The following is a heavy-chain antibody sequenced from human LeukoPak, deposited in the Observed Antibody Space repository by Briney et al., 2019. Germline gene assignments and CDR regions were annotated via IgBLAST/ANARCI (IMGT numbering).Heavy chain of an antibody. J-gene: IGHJ5*02. CDR2: INPSGGST. Sequence: ASVKVSCKASGYTFTSYYMHWVRQAPGQGLEWMGLINPSGGSTNYAQKFQGRVTMTRDTSTSTVYMELSRLRSDDTAVYYCARGAGTPNWFDPWGQGTLVTVSS. D-gene: IGHD1-7*01. CDR1: GYTFTSYY. CDR3: ARGAGTPNWFDP. V-gene: IGHV1-46*01.